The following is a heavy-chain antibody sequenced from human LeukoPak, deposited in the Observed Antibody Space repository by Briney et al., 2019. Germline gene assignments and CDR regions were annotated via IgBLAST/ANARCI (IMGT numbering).Heavy chain of an antibody. Sequence: SETLSLTCTVSGGSISSGSYYWSWIRQPAGKGLEWIGRIYTSGSTNYNPSLKSRVTISVDTSKNQFSLKLNSVTAADTAVYYCATERGFSNDYWGQGTLVTVSS. V-gene: IGHV4-61*02. CDR3: ATERGFSNDY. CDR2: IYTSGST. J-gene: IGHJ4*01. D-gene: IGHD4-11*01. CDR1: GGSISSGSYY.